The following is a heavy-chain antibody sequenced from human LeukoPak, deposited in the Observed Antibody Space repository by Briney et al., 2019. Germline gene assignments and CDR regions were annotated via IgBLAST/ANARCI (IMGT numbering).Heavy chain of an antibody. D-gene: IGHD6-13*01. CDR3: AKGFGKAAADVFGGYTMDV. V-gene: IGHV3-66*02. CDR2: IYTGGST. Sequence: GVSLRLSCVASGVTVNSNYMSWVRQAPGKGLEWVSLIYTGGSTYYADSVRGRFTISRDNSKNTLYLQMNSLRPEDTAIYYCAKGFGKAAADVFGGYTMDVWGQGTTVTVSS. CDR1: GVTVNSNY. J-gene: IGHJ6*02.